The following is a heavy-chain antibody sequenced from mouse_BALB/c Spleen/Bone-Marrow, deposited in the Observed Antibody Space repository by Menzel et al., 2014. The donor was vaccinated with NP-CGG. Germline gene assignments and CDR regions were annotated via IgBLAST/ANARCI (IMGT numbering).Heavy chain of an antibody. CDR1: GFSLTSYG. J-gene: IGHJ2*01. Sequence: VKLMESGPGLVAPSQSLSITYTVSGFSLTSYGVHWVRQPPGKGLEWLGVIWAGGSTNYNSALMSRLSISKDNSKSQVFLKMNSLQTDDTAMYYCAREDLGWLLPNWGQGTTLTVSS. CDR2: IWAGGST. CDR3: AREDLGWLLPN. D-gene: IGHD2-3*01. V-gene: IGHV2-9*02.